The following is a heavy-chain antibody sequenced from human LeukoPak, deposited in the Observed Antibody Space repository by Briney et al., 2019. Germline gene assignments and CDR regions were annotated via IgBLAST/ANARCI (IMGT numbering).Heavy chain of an antibody. CDR1: GFTFSSYA. D-gene: IGHD3-22*01. Sequence: GGSLRLFCAASGFTFSSYAMSWVRQAPGKGLEWVSAISGSGGSTYYADSVKGRFTISRDNSKNTLYLQMNSLRAEDTAVYYCAKGPSYYYDSSGYYCWGQGTLVTVSS. J-gene: IGHJ4*02. CDR3: AKGPSYYYDSSGYYC. CDR2: ISGSGGST. V-gene: IGHV3-23*01.